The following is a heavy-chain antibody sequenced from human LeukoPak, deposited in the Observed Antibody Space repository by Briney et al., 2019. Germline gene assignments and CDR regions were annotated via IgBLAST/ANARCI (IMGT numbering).Heavy chain of an antibody. Sequence: ASVKVSCKTSGYTFTGYYIHWVRQAPGQGLEWMGIFNPSDGATTYSQKFLARVTMTRDTSTSTVYMEVSGLRSEDTAVYYCVRISSAYYRDAFDIRGQGTLVTVSS. CDR2: FNPSDGAT. CDR1: GYTFTGYY. D-gene: IGHD3-22*01. J-gene: IGHJ3*02. CDR3: VRISSAYYRDAFDI. V-gene: IGHV1-46*01.